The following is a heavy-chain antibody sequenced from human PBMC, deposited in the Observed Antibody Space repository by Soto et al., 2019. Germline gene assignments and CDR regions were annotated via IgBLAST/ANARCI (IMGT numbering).Heavy chain of an antibody. CDR3: ARASMYIWNDH. CDR1: GYTFTNYD. J-gene: IGHJ5*02. V-gene: IGHV1-8*01. Sequence: QVQLVQSGAEVKRPGASVKVSCEASGYTFTNYDINWVRQASGQGLEWMGCVNPSSGNTVYAQKFHGRVTTTRDTSISTAYMELSSLKSDDTVIYYCARASMYIWNDHWGQGTLVTVSS. CDR2: VNPSSGNT. D-gene: IGHD1-20*01.